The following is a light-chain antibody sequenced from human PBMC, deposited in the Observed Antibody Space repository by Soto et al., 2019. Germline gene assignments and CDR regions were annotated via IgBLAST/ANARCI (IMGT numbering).Light chain of an antibody. Sequence: DIQMTQSRSTLAGSVGDRVAITCRASQTISSWLAWYQQKPGKAPKLLIYKASTLKSGVPSRFSGSRSGPDFTLTISSLQPEDFATYYCQQSYSSPPTFGQGTKVDI. CDR2: KAS. V-gene: IGKV1-5*03. J-gene: IGKJ1*01. CDR1: QTISSW. CDR3: QQSYSSPPT.